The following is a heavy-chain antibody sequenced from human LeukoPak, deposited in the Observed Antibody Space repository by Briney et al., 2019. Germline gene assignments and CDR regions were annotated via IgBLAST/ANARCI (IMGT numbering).Heavy chain of an antibody. D-gene: IGHD5-12*01. J-gene: IGHJ4*02. Sequence: GGSLRLSCATSGFTFSSYWMHWVRQAPGKGLVWVSRVKRDGTSTDYADSVKGRFTISRDNAKNTLYLQMNSLRAEDTAVYYCGRGGYDGYYIDYWGQGTLVTVSS. CDR3: GRGGYDGYYIDY. V-gene: IGHV3-74*01. CDR1: GFTFSSYW. CDR2: VKRDGTST.